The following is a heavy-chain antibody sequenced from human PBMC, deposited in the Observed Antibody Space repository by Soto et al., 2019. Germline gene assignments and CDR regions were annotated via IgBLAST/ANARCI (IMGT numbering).Heavy chain of an antibody. CDR1: GCTFGGYA. Sequence: GGSLRLSCAASGCTFGGYAMHWVRQVPGKGLEWVSGISWNSGNIGYADSVKGRFTISRDNAKNSLYLQMNCLRPEDTALYYCAKLEGVFDIWGQGTMVTVSS. J-gene: IGHJ3*02. CDR2: ISWNSGNI. CDR3: AKLEGVFDI. V-gene: IGHV3-9*01. D-gene: IGHD3-10*01.